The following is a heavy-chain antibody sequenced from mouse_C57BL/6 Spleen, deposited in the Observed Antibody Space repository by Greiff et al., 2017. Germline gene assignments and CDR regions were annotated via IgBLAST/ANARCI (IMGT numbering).Heavy chain of an antibody. CDR2: ISNGGGST. CDR3: ARRGLREYFDV. Sequence: EVKLVESGGGLVQPGGSLKLSCAASGFTFSDYYMYWVRQTPEKRLEWVAYISNGGGSTYYPDTVKGRFTISRDNAKNTLYLQMSRLKSEDTAMYYCARRGLREYFDVWGTGTTVTVSS. CDR1: GFTFSDYY. J-gene: IGHJ1*03. D-gene: IGHD2-4*01. V-gene: IGHV5-12*01.